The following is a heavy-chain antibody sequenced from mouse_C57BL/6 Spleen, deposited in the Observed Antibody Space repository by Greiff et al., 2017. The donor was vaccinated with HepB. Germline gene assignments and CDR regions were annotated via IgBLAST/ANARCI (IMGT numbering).Heavy chain of an antibody. V-gene: IGHV5-16*01. D-gene: IGHD1-1*01. CDR2: INYDGSST. CDR1: GFTFSDYY. Sequence: EVKLVESEGGLVQPGSSMKLSCTASGFTFSDYYMAWVRQVPEKGLEWVANINYDGSSTYYLDSLKSRFIISRDNAKNILYLQMSSLKSEDTATYYCARDSPDYYGSSYRNFDVWGTGTTVTVSS. J-gene: IGHJ1*03. CDR3: ARDSPDYYGSSYRNFDV.